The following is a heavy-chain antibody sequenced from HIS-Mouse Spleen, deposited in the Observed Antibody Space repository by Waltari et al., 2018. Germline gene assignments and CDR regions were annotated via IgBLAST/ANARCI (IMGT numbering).Heavy chain of an antibody. CDR2: IRGSGGST. V-gene: IGHV3-23*01. J-gene: IGHJ4*02. Sequence: EVQLLESGGGLVQPGGSLRLSCSASGFTFGSYAMSLVRQAPGKGREWVSAIRGSGGSTYYADSVKGRFTISRDNSKNTLYLQMNSLRAEDTAVYYCAKVWPELKTVDTPMAFDYWGQGTLVTVSS. CDR3: AKVWPELKTVDTPMAFDY. CDR1: GFTFGSYA. D-gene: IGHD5-18*01.